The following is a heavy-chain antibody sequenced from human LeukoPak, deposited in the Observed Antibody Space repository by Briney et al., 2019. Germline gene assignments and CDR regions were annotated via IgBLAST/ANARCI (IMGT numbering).Heavy chain of an antibody. CDR1: GGSFSGYY. Sequence: PSETLSLTCAVYGGSFSGYYWSWIRQPPGKGLEWIGEINHSGSTNYNPSLKSRVTMSVDTSKNQFSLKLSSVTAADTAVYYCASSYYDSSGYYFGFDYWGQGTLVTVSS. CDR3: ASSYYDSSGYYFGFDY. J-gene: IGHJ4*02. CDR2: INHSGST. V-gene: IGHV4-34*01. D-gene: IGHD3-22*01.